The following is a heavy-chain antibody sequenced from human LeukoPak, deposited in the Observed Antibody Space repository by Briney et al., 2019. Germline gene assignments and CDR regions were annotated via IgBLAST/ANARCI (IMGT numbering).Heavy chain of an antibody. Sequence: SETLSLTCTVSGGSISSGGYYWSCIRQHPGKGLEWTGYIYYSGSTYYNPSLKSRVTISVDTSKNQFSLKLSSVTAADTAVYYCASGGNYGGNSPDFDYWGQGTLVTVSS. CDR2: IYYSGST. D-gene: IGHD4-23*01. V-gene: IGHV4-31*03. CDR1: GGSISSGGYY. CDR3: ASGGNYGGNSPDFDY. J-gene: IGHJ4*02.